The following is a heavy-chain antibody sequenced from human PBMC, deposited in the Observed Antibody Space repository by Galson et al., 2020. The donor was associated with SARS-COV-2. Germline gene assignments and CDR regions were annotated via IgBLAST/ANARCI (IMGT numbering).Heavy chain of an antibody. D-gene: IGHD6-25*01. J-gene: IGHJ4*02. Sequence: SGPTLVKPTQTLTLTCTFPGFSLSTSGMCVSWIRQPPRNALEWLARIDWYDDKYYSTSLKTRLTISKDTSKNQVVLTMTNMDPVDTATYYCARIHIAARAFDYWGQGTLVTVSS. CDR1: GFSLSTSGMC. CDR3: ARIHIAARAFDY. CDR2: IDWYDDK. V-gene: IGHV2-70*11.